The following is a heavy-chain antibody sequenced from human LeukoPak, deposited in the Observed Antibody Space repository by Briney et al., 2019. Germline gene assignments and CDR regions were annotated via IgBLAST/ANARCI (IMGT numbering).Heavy chain of an antibody. J-gene: IGHJ4*02. CDR1: GFTFSSYG. V-gene: IGHV3-30*18. Sequence: GGSLRLSCAASGFTFSSYGMHWVRQAPGKGLEWVAVISYDGSNKYYADSVKGRFTISRDNSKNTLYLQMNSLRAEDTAVYYCAKATYGDYRGQGTLVTVSS. D-gene: IGHD4-17*01. CDR3: AKATYGDY. CDR2: ISYDGSNK.